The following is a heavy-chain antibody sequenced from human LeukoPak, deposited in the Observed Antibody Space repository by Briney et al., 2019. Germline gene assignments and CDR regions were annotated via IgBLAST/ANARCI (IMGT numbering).Heavy chain of an antibody. CDR2: IFHTGST. V-gene: IGHV4-30-2*01. CDR3: ARELWFANAPGSWLDP. D-gene: IGHD3-10*01. CDR1: GDSISSGAYS. J-gene: IGHJ5*02. Sequence: PSQTLSLTCVVSGDSISSGAYSWSWIRQPPGKGLEWIGYIFHTGSTFYNPSLKSRVTISVDNSKNQFSLRLTSVTAADTAAYYCARELWFANAPGSWLDPWGQGTLVTVSS.